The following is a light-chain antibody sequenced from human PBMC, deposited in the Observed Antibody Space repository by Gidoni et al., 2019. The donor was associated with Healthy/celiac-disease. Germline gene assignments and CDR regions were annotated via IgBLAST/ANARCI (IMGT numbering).Light chain of an antibody. V-gene: IGLV3-19*01. CDR2: GKN. CDR1: SVRSYY. CDR3: NSRDSSGNPL. J-gene: IGLJ2*01. Sequence: SSELTTDPAVSVALGQTVRITSQGDSVRSYYASWYRQKPGQAPVLVIYGKNNRPSGIPDRFSGSSSGNTASLTITGAQAEDEADYYCNSRDSSGNPLFGGGTKLTVL.